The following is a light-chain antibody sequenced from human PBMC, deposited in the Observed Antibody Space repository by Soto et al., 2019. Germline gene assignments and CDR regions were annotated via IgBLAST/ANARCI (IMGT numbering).Light chain of an antibody. J-gene: IGKJ4*01. CDR1: QSISSY. CDR3: QQSYSTSTT. CDR2: AAS. Sequence: DIQMTQSPSSLSASVGDRATITCRASQSISSYLNWYQQKPGKAPKLLIYAASSLQSGVPSRFSGSGSGTDFTLTISSLQPEDFATYYCQQSYSTSTTFGGGTKVEIK. V-gene: IGKV1-39*01.